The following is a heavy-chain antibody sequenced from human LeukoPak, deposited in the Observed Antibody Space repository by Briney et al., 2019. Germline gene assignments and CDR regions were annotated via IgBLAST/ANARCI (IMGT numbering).Heavy chain of an antibody. CDR3: ASLSYNWNLLDY. Sequence: PGRSLRLSCAASGFSFSSYGIHWVRQAPGKVLEWVSSITSSTSYIYYADSVKGRFTISRDNAKNSLYLQMNSLRAEDTAVYYCASLSYNWNLLDYWGQGTLVTVSS. V-gene: IGHV3-21*01. J-gene: IGHJ4*02. D-gene: IGHD1-7*01. CDR2: ITSSTSYI. CDR1: GFSFSSYG.